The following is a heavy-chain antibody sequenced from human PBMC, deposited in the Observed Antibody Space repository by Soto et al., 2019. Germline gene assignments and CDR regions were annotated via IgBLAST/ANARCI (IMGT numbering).Heavy chain of an antibody. Sequence: EVQLVESGGGLVQPGGSLRLSCAASGFTFSSYEMNWVRQAPGKGLEWVSYISSSGSTIYYADSVKGRFTISRDNAKNSLYLQMNSLRAEDTAVYYCARVFVPYYDFWSGYWDRYYYGMDVWGQGTTVTVSS. CDR2: ISSSGSTI. CDR3: ARVFVPYYDFWSGYWDRYYYGMDV. CDR1: GFTFSSYE. V-gene: IGHV3-48*03. J-gene: IGHJ6*02. D-gene: IGHD3-3*01.